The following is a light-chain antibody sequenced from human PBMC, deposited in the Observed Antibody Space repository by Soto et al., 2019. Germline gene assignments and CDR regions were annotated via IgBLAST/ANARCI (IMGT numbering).Light chain of an antibody. J-gene: IGKJ4*01. CDR3: QQRTNWPLT. Sequence: EIVLTQSPATLSLSPGERATLSCRASQSVTSFLAWYQQKPGQAPRLLIYDASSRATGIPARFSGSGSGTDVTLTISSLEPEDFAVYSCQQRTNWPLTFGGGTKVEIK. CDR2: DAS. CDR1: QSVTSF. V-gene: IGKV3-11*01.